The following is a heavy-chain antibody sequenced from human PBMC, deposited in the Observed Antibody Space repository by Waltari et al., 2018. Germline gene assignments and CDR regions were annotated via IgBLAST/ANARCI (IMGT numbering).Heavy chain of an antibody. J-gene: IGHJ4*02. V-gene: IGHV1-69*14. CDR2: IIPIFGTA. CDR1: GGTFSSYA. D-gene: IGHD6-13*01. Sequence: QVQLVQSGAEVKKPGSSVKVSCKASGGTFSSYAISWLRQAPGQGLEWMGGIIPIFGTANYAQKFQGRVTITADKSTSTAYMELSSLRSEDTAVYYCAREKIAAALVPFAHSQYYFDYWGQGTLVTVSS. CDR3: AREKIAAALVPFAHSQYYFDY.